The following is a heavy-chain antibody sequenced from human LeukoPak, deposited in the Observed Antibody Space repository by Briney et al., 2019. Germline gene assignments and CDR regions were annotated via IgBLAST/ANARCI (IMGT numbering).Heavy chain of an antibody. CDR1: GFTFSSYA. V-gene: IGHV3-30*04. CDR2: ISYDGSNK. D-gene: IGHD3-22*01. J-gene: IGHJ4*02. CDR3: ARGGWYYDSSGYPD. Sequence: PGGSLRLSCAASGFTFSSYAIHWVRQAPGKGLEWVAVISYDGSNKYYADSVKGRFTISRDNSKNTLYLQMNSLRAEDTAVYYCARGGWYYDSSGYPDWGQGTLVTVSS.